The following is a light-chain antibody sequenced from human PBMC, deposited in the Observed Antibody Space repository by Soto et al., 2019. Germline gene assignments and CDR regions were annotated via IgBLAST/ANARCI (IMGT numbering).Light chain of an antibody. CDR1: QSVDSN. CDR3: HQYNNWLWT. CDR2: GAS. Sequence: EIVMTQSPGTLYVSPGERVTLSCRASQSVDSNLAWYSQRPGQAPRLLIYGASTRATGIPARFSGSGSGTEFTLTISGLQSEDFAVYFCHQYNNWLWTFGQGTRVEIK. V-gene: IGKV3-15*01. J-gene: IGKJ1*01.